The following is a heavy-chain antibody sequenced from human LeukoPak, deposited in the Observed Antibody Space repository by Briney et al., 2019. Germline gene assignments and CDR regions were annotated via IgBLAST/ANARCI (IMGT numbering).Heavy chain of an antibody. V-gene: IGHV3-23*01. CDR2: ISGSGGST. CDR1: GFTFSSYA. CDR3: ARLKFISPYYFDY. J-gene: IGHJ4*02. Sequence: GGSLRLSCAASGFTFSSYAMSWVRQAPGKGLEWVSVISGSGGSTYYADSVKGRFTISRDNSKNTLYLQMNSLRGEDTAVYYCARLKFISPYYFDYWGQGILVTVPS. D-gene: IGHD3-10*01.